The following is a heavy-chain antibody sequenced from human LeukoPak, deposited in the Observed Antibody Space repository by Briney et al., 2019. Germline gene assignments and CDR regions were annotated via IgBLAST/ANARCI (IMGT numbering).Heavy chain of an antibody. J-gene: IGHJ4*02. Sequence: SVQVSCKASGGTFSSYAISWLRQAPGKGLEWMGRIIPIFGTANYAQKFQGRVTITTNESTSTAYMKLSSLRSEDTAVYYCARVTFNEYYFDYWGQGTLVTVSS. D-gene: IGHD5-18*01. CDR3: ARVTFNEYYFDY. V-gene: IGHV1-69*05. CDR1: GGTFSSYA. CDR2: IIPIFGTA.